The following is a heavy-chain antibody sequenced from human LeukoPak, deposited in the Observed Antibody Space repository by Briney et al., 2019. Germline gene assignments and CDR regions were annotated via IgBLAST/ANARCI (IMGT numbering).Heavy chain of an antibody. CDR2: INHSGST. CDR1: GGSISSYY. Sequence: SETLSLTCTVSGGSISSYYWSWIRQPPGKGLEWVGEINHSGSTNYNPSLKSRVTISVDTSKNQFSLKLSSVTAADTAVYYCARGSGYYYDSSGLSGHGGHKRAFDIWGQGTMVTVSS. J-gene: IGHJ3*02. V-gene: IGHV4-34*01. D-gene: IGHD3-22*01. CDR3: ARGSGYYYDSSGLSGHGGHKRAFDI.